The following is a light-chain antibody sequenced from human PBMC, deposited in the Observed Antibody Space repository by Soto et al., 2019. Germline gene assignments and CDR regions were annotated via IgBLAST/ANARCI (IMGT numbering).Light chain of an antibody. Sequence: DIVMTQSPDSLAVSLGERATINCKSSQSVLYSSNNKNYLAWYQQKPGQPPKLLIYWASTRESGVPDRFSGSGSGKDFTRTISSLQAEDVAGYYCQQYYTNALTFGGGTKVGVK. CDR2: WAS. J-gene: IGKJ4*01. CDR3: QQYYTNALT. V-gene: IGKV4-1*01. CDR1: QSVLYSSNNKNY.